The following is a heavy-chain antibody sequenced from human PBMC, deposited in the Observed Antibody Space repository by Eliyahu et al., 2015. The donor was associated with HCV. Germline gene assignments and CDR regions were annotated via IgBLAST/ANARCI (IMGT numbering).Heavy chain of an antibody. Sequence: QVQLVQSGPEMKRPGASVRLSCLASGYTFNKWGITWVRQAPGQGLGWVGWINTPPADTNYGPKFRGRVTMTADTSTNTAYMELRSLRSDDTAMYYCAATVSLVVVTAWDDCFDVWGQGAMVIVSS. D-gene: IGHD2-15*01. V-gene: IGHV1-18*01. CDR1: GYTFNKWG. CDR2: INTPPADT. CDR3: AATVSLVVVTAWDDCFDV. J-gene: IGHJ3*01.